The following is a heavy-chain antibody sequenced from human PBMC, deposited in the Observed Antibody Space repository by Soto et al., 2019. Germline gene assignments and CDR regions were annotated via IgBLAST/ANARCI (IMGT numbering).Heavy chain of an antibody. CDR3: ARLGHPYNGSWFFDY. J-gene: IGHJ4*02. Sequence: SETLSLTCAVYGGSFSGYYWSWIRQPPGKGLEWIGEINHSGSTNYNPSLKSRVTISVDTSKNQFSLKLSSVTAADTAVYYCARLGHPYNGSWFFDYWGQGSRVTVAS. D-gene: IGHD5-12*01. V-gene: IGHV4-34*01. CDR1: GGSFSGYY. CDR2: INHSGST.